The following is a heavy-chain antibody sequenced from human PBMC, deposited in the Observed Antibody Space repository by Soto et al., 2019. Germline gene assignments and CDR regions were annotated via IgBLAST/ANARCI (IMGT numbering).Heavy chain of an antibody. D-gene: IGHD3-16*02. CDR1: GFTFSSYS. CDR2: ISSSSSTI. CDR3: ARDMVWGSYRYTHHRNWFDP. Sequence: GESLRLSCAASGFTFSSYSMNWVRQAPGKGLEWVSYISSSSSTIYYADSVKGRFTISRDNAKNSLYLQMNSLRDEDTAVYYCARDMVWGSYRYTHHRNWFDPWGQGTLVTVSS. J-gene: IGHJ5*02. V-gene: IGHV3-48*02.